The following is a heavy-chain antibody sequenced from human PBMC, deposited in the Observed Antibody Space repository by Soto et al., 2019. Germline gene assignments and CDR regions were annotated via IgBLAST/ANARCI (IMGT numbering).Heavy chain of an antibody. CDR3: VRVVAIPGYPDN. Sequence: QVQLVQSGAEVRQPASSVKVSCKTSGGTFSSYAISWVRQAPGQGLEWMGGIVPIVDTSTYAQKFQGRVTITADASTSTVYMELSSLRSDDTGVYYCVRVVAIPGYPDNWGQGTLVTVSS. J-gene: IGHJ4*02. CDR2: IVPIVDTS. D-gene: IGHD5-12*01. V-gene: IGHV1-69*12. CDR1: GGTFSSYA.